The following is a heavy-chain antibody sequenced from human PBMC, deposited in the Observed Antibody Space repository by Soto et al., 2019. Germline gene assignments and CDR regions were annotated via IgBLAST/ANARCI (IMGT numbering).Heavy chain of an antibody. Sequence: EVQLVESGGGLVQPGGSLRLSCVASGFTFSHYWMSWVRQVPGKGLEWVANIKQDGHDKYYVDSVKGRFSSSRDNAKNALYLQMNSLRAEDTAVYVVTRVASWAGHVWGQGTQVAVSS. CDR3: TRVASWAGHV. V-gene: IGHV3-7*01. J-gene: IGHJ4*02. CDR1: GFTFSHYW. D-gene: IGHD3-16*02. CDR2: IKQDGHDK.